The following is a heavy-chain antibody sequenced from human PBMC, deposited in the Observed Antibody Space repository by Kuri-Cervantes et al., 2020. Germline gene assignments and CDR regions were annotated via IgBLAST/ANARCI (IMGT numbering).Heavy chain of an antibody. CDR3: ARVVTPYYYYGMDV. J-gene: IGHJ6*02. Sequence: ASVNVSCKASGYTFTSYGICWVRQAPGQGLEWMGWISAYNGNTNYAQKLQGRVTMTTDTSTSTAYMELRSLRSDDTAVYYCARVVTPYYYYGMDVWGQGTTVTVSS. CDR2: ISAYNGNT. CDR1: GYTFTSYG. V-gene: IGHV1-18*01. D-gene: IGHD5-18*01.